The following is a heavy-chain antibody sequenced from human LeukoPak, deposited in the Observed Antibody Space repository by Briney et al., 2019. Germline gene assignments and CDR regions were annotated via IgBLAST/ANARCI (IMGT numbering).Heavy chain of an antibody. J-gene: IGHJ4*02. CDR3: AKDLRGPPCYGDYFDY. V-gene: IGHV3-23*01. CDR2: ISGSGGST. Sequence: PGGSLRLSCAASGFTFSGYTLHWVRQAPGKGLEWVSAISGSGGSTYYADSVKGRFTISRDNSKNTLYLQMNSLRAEDTAVYYCAKDLRGPPCYGDYFDYWGQGTLVTVSS. CDR1: GFTFSGYT. D-gene: IGHD4-17*01.